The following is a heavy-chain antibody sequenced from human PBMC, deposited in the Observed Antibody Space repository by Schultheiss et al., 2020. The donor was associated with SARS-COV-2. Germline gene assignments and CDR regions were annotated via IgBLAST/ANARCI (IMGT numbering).Heavy chain of an antibody. CDR3: AKPVTIFGVVID. D-gene: IGHD3-3*01. V-gene: IGHV3-23*01. Sequence: GGSLRLSCAASGFTFSSYWMSWVRQAPGKGLEWVSGISGSGGSTNYADSVKGRFTISRDNSKNTVFLQMNSLRAEDTAVYYCAKPVTIFGVVIDWGQGTLVTVSS. J-gene: IGHJ4*02. CDR1: GFTFSSYW. CDR2: ISGSGGST.